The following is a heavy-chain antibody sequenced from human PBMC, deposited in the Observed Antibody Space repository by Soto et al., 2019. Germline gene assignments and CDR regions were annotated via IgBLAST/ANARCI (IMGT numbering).Heavy chain of an antibody. Sequence: PGGSLRLSCAASGFTFSSYSMNWVRQAPGKGLEWVSSISSSSSYIYYADSVKGRFTISRDNAKNSLYLQMNSLRAEDTAVYYCARDINIHCSSTSCYGMDVWGPGTTVTVSS. CDR1: GFTFSSYS. D-gene: IGHD2-2*01. J-gene: IGHJ6*02. V-gene: IGHV3-21*01. CDR2: ISSSSSYI. CDR3: ARDINIHCSSTSCYGMDV.